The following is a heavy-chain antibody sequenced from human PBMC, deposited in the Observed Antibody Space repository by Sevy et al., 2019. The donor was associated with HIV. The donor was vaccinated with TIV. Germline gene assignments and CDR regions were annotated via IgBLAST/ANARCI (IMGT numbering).Heavy chain of an antibody. CDR1: GDSISSYY. CDR3: AGGRHYDSSGFDS. J-gene: IGHJ4*02. D-gene: IGHD3-22*01. V-gene: IGHV4-59*01. Sequence: SETLSLTCTVSGDSISSYYWSWIRQPPGKGLEWIGYIYTSGRTNFNPSLTSRVTISVVTSKNQFSLKLISVTAADTAVYYCAGGRHYDSSGFDSWGQGTLVTVSS. CDR2: IYTSGRT.